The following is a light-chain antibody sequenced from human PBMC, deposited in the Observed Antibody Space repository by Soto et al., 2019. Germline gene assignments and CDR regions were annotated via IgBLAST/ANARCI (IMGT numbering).Light chain of an antibody. Sequence: QSALTQPASVSGSPGQSITISCTGTSNDIGSHNFVSWYQQHPGKAPELIIYEISTRPSWVSHRFSGSTSVNTASLTISGRQAEDEADYYCYAYLGTISFGGGTKLTVL. CDR3: YAYLGTIS. CDR2: EIS. CDR1: SNDIGSHNF. V-gene: IGLV2-23*02. J-gene: IGLJ2*01.